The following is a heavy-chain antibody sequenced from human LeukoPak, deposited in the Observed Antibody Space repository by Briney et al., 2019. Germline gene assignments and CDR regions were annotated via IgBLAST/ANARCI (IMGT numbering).Heavy chain of an antibody. CDR2: IKQDGSEE. Sequence: GGSLRLSCAASGFTFSSYWMSWVRQAPGKGLEWVANIKQDGSEEYYVDSVKGRFTISRDNAKNSLYLQMNSLRAEDTAVYYCASGLGQLVLDYYYGMDVWGQGTTVTVSS. CDR1: GFTFSSYW. CDR3: ASGLGQLVLDYYYGMDV. J-gene: IGHJ6*02. D-gene: IGHD6-13*01. V-gene: IGHV3-7*01.